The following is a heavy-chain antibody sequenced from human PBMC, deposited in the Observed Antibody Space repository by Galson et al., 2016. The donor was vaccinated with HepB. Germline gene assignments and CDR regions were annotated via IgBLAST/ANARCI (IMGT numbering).Heavy chain of an antibody. D-gene: IGHD3-10*01. J-gene: IGHJ6*02. V-gene: IGHV3-30*18. CDR2: ISSDGSTK. Sequence: SLRLSCAASGFSFSSYGIHWVRQAPGKGLEWVTLISSDGSTKYYADSVKGRFTISRDNSKNTLYLQIYSLSAEDTAVYYCAKDYYASGCYYYYYGMDVWGRGTTVTVSS. CDR1: GFSFSSYG. CDR3: AKDYYASGCYYYYYGMDV.